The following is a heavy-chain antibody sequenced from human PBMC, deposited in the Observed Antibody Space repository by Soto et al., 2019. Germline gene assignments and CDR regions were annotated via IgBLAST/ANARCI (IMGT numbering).Heavy chain of an antibody. CDR2: FDPEDGET. CDR3: ARDAYCTNGVCYEVRAPLDYYYYGMDV. D-gene: IGHD2-8*01. V-gene: IGHV1-24*01. CDR1: GYTLTELS. J-gene: IGHJ6*02. Sequence: ASVKVSCKVSGYTLTELSMHWARQAPGKGLEWMGGFDPEDGETIYAQKLQGRVTMTTDTSTGTAYMELRSLRSDDTAVYYCARDAYCTNGVCYEVRAPLDYYYYGMDVWGQGTTVTVSS.